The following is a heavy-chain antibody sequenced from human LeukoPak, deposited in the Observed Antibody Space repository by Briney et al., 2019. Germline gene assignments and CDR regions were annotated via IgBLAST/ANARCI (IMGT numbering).Heavy chain of an antibody. CDR1: GFTFSSYS. CDR2: ISSSSSYI. D-gene: IGHD3-22*01. Sequence: GGSLRLSCAASGFTFSSYSMNWVRQAPGKGLEWVSSISSSSSYIYYADSVKGRFTISRDNAKNSLYLQMDSLGTEDTAEYYCARELGVGVIGDAFDMWGQGTMVTVSS. CDR3: ARELGVGVIGDAFDM. J-gene: IGHJ3*02. V-gene: IGHV3-21*01.